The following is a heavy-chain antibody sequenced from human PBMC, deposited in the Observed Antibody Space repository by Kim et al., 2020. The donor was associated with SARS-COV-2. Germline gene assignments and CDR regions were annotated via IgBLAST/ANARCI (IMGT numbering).Heavy chain of an antibody. D-gene: IGHD3-22*01. CDR2: IGTAGDT. Sequence: GGSLRLSCAASGFTFSSYDMHWVRQATGKGLEWVSAIGTAGDTYYPGSVKGRFTISRENAKNSLYLQMNSLRAGDTAVYYCARSYEPSGPYDSSGSGWGMDVWGQGTTVTVSS. V-gene: IGHV3-13*01. CDR1: GFTFSSYD. J-gene: IGHJ6*02. CDR3: ARSYEPSGPYDSSGSGWGMDV.